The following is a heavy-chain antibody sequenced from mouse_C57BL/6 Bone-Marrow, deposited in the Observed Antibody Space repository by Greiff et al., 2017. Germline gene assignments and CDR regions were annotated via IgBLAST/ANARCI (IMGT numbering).Heavy chain of an antibody. CDR3: ARETGNAWYAMDY. CDR1: GFTFSSYA. CDR2: ISDGGSYT. Sequence: EVQWVESGGGLVKPGGSLKLSCAASGFTFSSYAMSWVRQTPEKRLEWVATISDGGSYTYYPDNVKGRFTISRDNAKNNLYLQMSHLKSEDTAMYYCARETGNAWYAMDYWGQGTSVTVSS. D-gene: IGHD4-1*01. J-gene: IGHJ4*01. V-gene: IGHV5-4*01.